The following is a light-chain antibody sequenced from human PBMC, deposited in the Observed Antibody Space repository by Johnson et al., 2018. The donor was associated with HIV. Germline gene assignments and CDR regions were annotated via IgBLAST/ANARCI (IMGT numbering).Light chain of an antibody. CDR3: GTWDSSLTCFV. J-gene: IGLJ1*01. V-gene: IGLV1-51*02. CDR1: SSNIASYY. Sequence: QSVLTQPPSVSAAPGQQVTISCSGNSSNIASYYVSWYQQVPGAAPKLLIYQNNKRPSAIPDRFSASKSGTSATLAITGLQTGDEADYFCGTWDSSLTCFVFGPGTEVTVL. CDR2: QNN.